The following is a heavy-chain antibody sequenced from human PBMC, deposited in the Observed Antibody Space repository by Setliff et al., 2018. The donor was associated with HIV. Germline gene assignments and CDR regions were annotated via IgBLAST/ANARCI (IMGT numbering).Heavy chain of an antibody. CDR3: ARYCSGGSCPGRFDP. J-gene: IGHJ5*02. D-gene: IGHD2-15*01. V-gene: IGHV1-18*01. Sequence: GASVKVSCKASGYTFTSYGISWVRQAPGQGLEWMGWISAYNGNTNYAQKLQGRATMITDTSTSTAYMELRSLRSDDTAVYYCARYCSGGSCPGRFDPWGQGTLVTVS. CDR1: GYTFTSYG. CDR2: ISAYNGNT.